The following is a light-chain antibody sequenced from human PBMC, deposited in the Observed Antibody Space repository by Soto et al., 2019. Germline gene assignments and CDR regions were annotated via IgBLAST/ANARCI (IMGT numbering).Light chain of an antibody. J-gene: IGLJ1*01. CDR2: EVS. V-gene: IGLV2-14*01. CDR1: SSDVGGYKY. Sequence: QSALTQPASVSGSPGQSITISCTGTSSDVGGYKYVSWYQQHPGKAPKLMIYEVSNRPSGVYNRFSGSKSGNTASLTISGLPAEDEAEYDCSSYTSSSTLIVFGSGTKLTVL. CDR3: SSYTSSSTLIV.